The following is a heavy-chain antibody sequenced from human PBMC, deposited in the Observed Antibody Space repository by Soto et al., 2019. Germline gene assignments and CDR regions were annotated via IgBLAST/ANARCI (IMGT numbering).Heavy chain of an antibody. J-gene: IGHJ6*02. V-gene: IGHV3-23*01. Sequence: RGSLRLSCAASGFTFSSYAMSWVRQAPGKGLEWVSAISGSGGSTYYADSVKGRFTISRDNSKNTLYLQMNSLRAEDTAVYYCAKDLAGTTVVIFDYYYGMDVWGQGTTVTVSS. CDR2: ISGSGGST. CDR3: AKDLAGTTVVIFDYYYGMDV. D-gene: IGHD4-17*01. CDR1: GFTFSSYA.